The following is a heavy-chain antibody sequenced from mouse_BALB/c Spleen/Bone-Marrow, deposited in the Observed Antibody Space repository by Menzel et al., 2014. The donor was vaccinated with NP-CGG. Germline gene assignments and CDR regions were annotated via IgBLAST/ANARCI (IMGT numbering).Heavy chain of an antibody. D-gene: IGHD1-1*01. CDR2: IWAGGST. V-gene: IGHV2-9*02. J-gene: IGHJ4*01. CDR1: GFSLTSYG. CDR3: ARDYYGSLYAMDY. Sequence: VQRVESGPGLVAPSQSLSITCTVSGFSLTSYGVHWVRQPPGKGLEWLGVIWAGGSTNYNSALMSRLSISQDNSKSQVFLKMNSLQTDDTAMYYCARDYYGSLYAMDYWGKGTSVTVSS.